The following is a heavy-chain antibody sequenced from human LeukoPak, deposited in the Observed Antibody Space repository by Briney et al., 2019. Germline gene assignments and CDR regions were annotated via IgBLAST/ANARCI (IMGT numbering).Heavy chain of an antibody. V-gene: IGHV3-30*18. D-gene: IGHD2-2*01. CDR2: ISHDERNI. CDR1: AFTFRNYA. J-gene: IGHJ4*02. Sequence: GGSLRLSCAASAFTFRNYAMHWVRQAPGKGLEWVAVISHDERNIYYADSVKGRFTISRDNSKNTLYLQMSSLRAEDTAVYYCAKDRTGLLVVPAALDYWGQGTLVTVSS. CDR3: AKDRTGLLVVPAALDY.